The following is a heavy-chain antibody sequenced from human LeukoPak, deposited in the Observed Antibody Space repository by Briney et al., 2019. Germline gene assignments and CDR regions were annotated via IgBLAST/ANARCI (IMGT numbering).Heavy chain of an antibody. CDR3: VGEWLLLYWYFDF. V-gene: IGHV3-23*01. CDR1: GFSFRDYS. J-gene: IGHJ2*01. Sequence: GGSLRLSCAASGFSFRDYSLNWVRQAPGKGLEWVSAISGSGGSTYYADSVKGRFTISRDNSKSTLYLQMNSLRAEDTAVYYCVGEWLLLYWYFDFWGRDTLVTVSS. D-gene: IGHD3-3*01. CDR2: ISGSGGST.